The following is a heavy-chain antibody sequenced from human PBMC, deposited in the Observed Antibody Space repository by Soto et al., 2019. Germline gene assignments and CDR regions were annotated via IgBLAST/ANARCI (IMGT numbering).Heavy chain of an antibody. CDR3: ESYYSNYVNYYYGMDV. Sequence: QVQLVQSGAEVKKPGSSVKVSCKASGGTFSSYAISWVRQAPGQGLEWMGGIIPIFGTANYAQKFQGRVTITADESTSTAYMELSSLRSEDTAVYYCESYYSNYVNYYYGMDVWGQGTTVTVSS. CDR2: IIPIFGTA. D-gene: IGHD4-4*01. CDR1: GGTFSSYA. V-gene: IGHV1-69*01. J-gene: IGHJ6*02.